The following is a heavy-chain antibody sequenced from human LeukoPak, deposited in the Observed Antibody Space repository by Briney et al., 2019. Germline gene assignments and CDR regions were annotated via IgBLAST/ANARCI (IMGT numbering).Heavy chain of an antibody. CDR3: AKGGSVTAPDDAFGI. J-gene: IGHJ3*02. Sequence: GGSLRLSCAASGFTFSTYAMIWVRQAPGKGLEWVSVISGNGGGTYFADSVKVRITISRDNYKNTLYLQMNSLRAEDTAIYYCAKGGSVTAPDDAFGIWGQGTMVTVSS. CDR1: GFTFSTYA. V-gene: IGHV3-23*01. D-gene: IGHD5/OR15-5a*01. CDR2: ISGNGGGT.